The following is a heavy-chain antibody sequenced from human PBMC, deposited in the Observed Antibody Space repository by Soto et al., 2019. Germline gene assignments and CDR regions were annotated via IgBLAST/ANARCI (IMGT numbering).Heavy chain of an antibody. V-gene: IGHV4-34*01. CDR1: GGSFSGYY. CDR2: INDRGSI. Sequence: QVQLQQWGAGPLRPLETLSLPCGVSGGSFSGYYWAWIRQSPGKGLEWIGEINDRGSINYNPSLKSRVSISVDTSKNHYYLNLRSVTAADTAVYYCARESHDILTGPPWVWYFDLWGRGTLVTVSS. J-gene: IGHJ2*01. D-gene: IGHD3-9*01. CDR3: ARESHDILTGPPWVWYFDL.